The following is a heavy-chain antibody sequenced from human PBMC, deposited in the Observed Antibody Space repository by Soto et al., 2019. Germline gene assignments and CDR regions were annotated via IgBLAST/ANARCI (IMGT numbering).Heavy chain of an antibody. J-gene: IGHJ4*02. CDR2: ISSSSSYI. V-gene: IGHV3-21*01. D-gene: IGHD3-10*01. CDR3: ARDGGWFGDHRYYVDY. CDR1: GFAFGTYS. Sequence: GGSLRLSCAASGFAFGTYSMNWVRQAPGKGLEWVSSISSSSSYIYYANSVKGRFTISRDNAKNSLYLQMNSLRAEDTAVYYCARDGGWFGDHRYYVDYWGQGTLVTVSS.